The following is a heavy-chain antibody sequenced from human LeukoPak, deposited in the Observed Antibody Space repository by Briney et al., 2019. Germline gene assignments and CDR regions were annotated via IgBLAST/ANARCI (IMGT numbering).Heavy chain of an antibody. CDR3: AKGIRQLGNYYYYMDV. CDR2: ISGTGANT. CDR1: GFTFSSYG. D-gene: IGHD7-27*01. J-gene: IGHJ6*03. V-gene: IGHV3-23*01. Sequence: GSLRLSCASSGFTFSSYGMTWVRQAPGKGLEWVSAISGTGANTLYADSVKGRFTMSRDNPKNMLYLQMNSLRAEDTALYYCAKGIRQLGNYYYYMDVWGKGTTVTVSS.